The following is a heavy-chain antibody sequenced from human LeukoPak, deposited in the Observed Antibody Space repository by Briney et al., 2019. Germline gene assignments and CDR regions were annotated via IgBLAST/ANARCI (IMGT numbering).Heavy chain of an antibody. CDR3: ARETTYYDFWSGYYTRFDY. Sequence: PGGSLRLSCAASGFTFSSYAMHWVRQAPGKGLEYVSAISSNGGSTYYANSVKGRFTISRDNSKNTLYLQMGSLRAEDMAVYYCARETTYYDFWSGYYTRFDYWGQGNLVTVSS. V-gene: IGHV3-64*01. J-gene: IGHJ4*02. CDR1: GFTFSSYA. CDR2: ISSNGGST. D-gene: IGHD3-3*01.